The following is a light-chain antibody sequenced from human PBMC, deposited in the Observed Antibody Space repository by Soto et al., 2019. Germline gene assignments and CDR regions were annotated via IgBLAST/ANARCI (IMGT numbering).Light chain of an antibody. CDR3: QHRSSWDGA. J-gene: IGKJ3*01. Sequence: EVVLTQSPDTLSLSPGERATLSCRASQSVSSFLAWYQQKPGQPPRLLIYDASNRATGIQARFSGSGSGTDFTLIISSLEHEDFPVYYCQHRSSWDGAFGAGTKVDIK. CDR2: DAS. CDR1: QSVSSF. V-gene: IGKV3-11*01.